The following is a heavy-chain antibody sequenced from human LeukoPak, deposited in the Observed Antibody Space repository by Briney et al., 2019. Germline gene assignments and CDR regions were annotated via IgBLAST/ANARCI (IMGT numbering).Heavy chain of an antibody. CDR1: GFTFSSYA. J-gene: IGHJ4*02. D-gene: IGHD6-19*01. CDR3: AKELAVAAAFDY. Sequence: QSGGSLRLSCAASGFTFSSYAMSWVRQPPGKGLEWVSAISGSGGSTYYADSVKGRFTISRDNSKNTLYLQMNRLRAEDTAVYYCAKELAVAAAFDYWGQGTLVTVSS. V-gene: IGHV3-23*01. CDR2: ISGSGGST.